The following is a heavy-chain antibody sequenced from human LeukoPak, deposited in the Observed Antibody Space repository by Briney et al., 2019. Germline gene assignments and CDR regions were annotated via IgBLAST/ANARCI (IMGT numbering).Heavy chain of an antibody. CDR3: ARIAAPGNRRLNF. CDR1: GYTFTTYD. V-gene: IGHV1-8*01. J-gene: IGHJ4*02. D-gene: IGHD6-13*01. Sequence: ASVKVSCKASGYTFTTYDINWVRPAAGQGLEWMGWMNPNSGNTGNAQKFQGRVTMTRNTSISTAYMELTSLTSEDTAVYFCARIAAPGNRRLNFWGQGTLVTVSS. CDR2: MNPNSGNT.